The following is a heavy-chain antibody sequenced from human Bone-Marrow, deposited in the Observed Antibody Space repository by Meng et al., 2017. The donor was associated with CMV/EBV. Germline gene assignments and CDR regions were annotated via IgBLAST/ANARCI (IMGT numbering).Heavy chain of an antibody. V-gene: IGHV3-53*01. J-gene: IGHJ5*02. CDR3: AREYDIVENWFDP. D-gene: IGHD3-9*01. CDR2: IYSGGST. Sequence: GESLKISCTVSGFTVSSNYMNWVRRAPGKGLEWVSVIYSGGSTYYADSVKGRFTISRDNSKNTVYLQMNSLRAEDTAVYYCAREYDIVENWFDPWGQGTLVTVSS. CDR1: GFTVSSNY.